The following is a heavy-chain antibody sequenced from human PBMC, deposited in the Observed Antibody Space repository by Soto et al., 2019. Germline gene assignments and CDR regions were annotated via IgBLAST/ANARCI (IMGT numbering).Heavy chain of an antibody. D-gene: IGHD2-15*01. J-gene: IGHJ6*02. V-gene: IGHV5-51*01. CDR2: IYPGDSDT. CDR3: ARPATAHYYYYGMDV. CDR1: GYSFTSYW. Sequence: PGESLKISCKGSGYSFTSYWIGWVRQMPGKGLEWMGIIYPGDSDTRYSPSFQGQVTISADKSISTAYLQWSSLKASDTAMYYCARPATAHYYYYGMDVWGQGTTATVSS.